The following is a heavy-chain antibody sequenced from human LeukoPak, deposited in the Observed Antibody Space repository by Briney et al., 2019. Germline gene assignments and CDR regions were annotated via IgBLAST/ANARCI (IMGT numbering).Heavy chain of an antibody. CDR2: INSDGSST. V-gene: IGHV3-74*01. J-gene: IGHJ4*02. CDR3: ARSAIAVVGGC. Sequence: GGSLRLSCAASGFTFSSYWMHWVRQAPGKGLVWVSRINSDGSSTGYADSVKGRFTISRDNAKNTLYLQMNSLTAEDTAVYYCARSAIAVVGGCWGQGTLVTVSS. CDR1: GFTFSSYW. D-gene: IGHD6-19*01.